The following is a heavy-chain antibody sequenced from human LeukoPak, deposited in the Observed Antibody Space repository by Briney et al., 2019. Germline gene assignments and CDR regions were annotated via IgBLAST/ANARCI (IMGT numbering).Heavy chain of an antibody. Sequence: PGGSLRLSCAASGFTFSSYGMHWVRQAPGKGLEWVAFIRYDGSNKYYADSVKGRFTISRDNSKNTLYLQMNSLRAEDTAVYYCAKDGSRWFGESYYYYYMDVWGKGTTVTISS. CDR2: IRYDGSNK. CDR3: AKDGSRWFGESYYYYYMDV. J-gene: IGHJ6*03. CDR1: GFTFSSYG. V-gene: IGHV3-30*02. D-gene: IGHD3-10*01.